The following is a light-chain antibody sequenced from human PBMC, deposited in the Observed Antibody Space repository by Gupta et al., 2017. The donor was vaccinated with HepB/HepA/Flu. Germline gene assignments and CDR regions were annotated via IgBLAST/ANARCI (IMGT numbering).Light chain of an antibody. CDR3: QQYGSSPLT. Sequence: EIVLTQSPGTLSLSPGERATLSCRASQSVSSSYLAWYQQKPGQAPRPLIYGASIRATGIPDRFSGSGSGTDFTLTISRLEPEDFAVYYCQQYGSSPLTFGPGTKVDIK. CDR2: GAS. J-gene: IGKJ3*01. V-gene: IGKV3-20*01. CDR1: QSVSSSY.